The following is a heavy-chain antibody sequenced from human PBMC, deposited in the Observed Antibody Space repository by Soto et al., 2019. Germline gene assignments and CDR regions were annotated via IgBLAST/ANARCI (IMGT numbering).Heavy chain of an antibody. Sequence: QVQLVESGGGVVQPGRSLRLSCAASGFTFSSYGMHWVRQAPGKGLEWVAVIWYDGSNKYYADSVKGRFTISRDNSKNTLYLKMNSLTAEDTAVYYCARGADGVAAAMTGGDGWSDPWGQGTLVTVSS. D-gene: IGHD2-15*01. CDR2: IWYDGSNK. J-gene: IGHJ5*02. CDR3: ARGADGVAAAMTGGDGWSDP. V-gene: IGHV3-33*01. CDR1: GFTFSSYG.